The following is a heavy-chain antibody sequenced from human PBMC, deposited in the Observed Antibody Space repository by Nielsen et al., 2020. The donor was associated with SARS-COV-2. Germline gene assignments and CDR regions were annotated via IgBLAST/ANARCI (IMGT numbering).Heavy chain of an antibody. Sequence: ESLKISCAASGFTFSSYAMSWVRQAPGKGLEWVSAISGGGGSTYYADSVKGRFTISRDNSKNTLYLQMNSLRAEDTAVYYCAKDMVNTAMATDPFDYWGQGTLVTVSS. CDR2: ISGGGGST. CDR1: GFTFSSYA. V-gene: IGHV3-23*01. J-gene: IGHJ4*02. D-gene: IGHD5-18*01. CDR3: AKDMVNTAMATDPFDY.